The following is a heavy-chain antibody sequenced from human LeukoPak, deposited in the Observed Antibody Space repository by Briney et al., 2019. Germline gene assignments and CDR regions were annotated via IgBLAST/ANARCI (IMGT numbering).Heavy chain of an antibody. Sequence: GGSLRLSCAASGFTFSSYSMNWVRQAPGKGLEWVSSISSSSSYIYYADSVKGRFTISRDNAKNSLYLQMNSLRAEDTAVYYCARDQWELTDAYYMDVWGKGTTVTVSS. CDR1: GFTFSSYS. CDR3: ARDQWELTDAYYMDV. CDR2: ISSSSSYI. J-gene: IGHJ6*03. D-gene: IGHD1-26*01. V-gene: IGHV3-21*01.